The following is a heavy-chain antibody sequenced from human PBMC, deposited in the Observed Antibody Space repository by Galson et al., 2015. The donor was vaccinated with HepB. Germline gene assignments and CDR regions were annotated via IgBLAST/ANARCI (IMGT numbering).Heavy chain of an antibody. CDR1: GYSFTTYW. CDR3: ARRETGDGYATDAFDI. CDR2: IYPGDSDT. Sequence: QSGAEVKKPGEYLKISCKGSGYSFTTYWIAWVRQMPGKGLEWMGIIYPGDSDTRYSPSFQGQVTISVDKSISTAYLQWSSLKASDTAMYYCARRETGDGYATDAFDIWGQGTMVTVSS. V-gene: IGHV5-51*01. J-gene: IGHJ3*02. D-gene: IGHD5-24*01.